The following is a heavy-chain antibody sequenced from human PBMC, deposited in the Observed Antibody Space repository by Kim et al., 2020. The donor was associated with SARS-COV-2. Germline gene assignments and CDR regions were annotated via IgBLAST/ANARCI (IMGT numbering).Heavy chain of an antibody. J-gene: IGHJ4*02. V-gene: IGHV5-51*01. Sequence: GEYLKISCKGSGYSFTSYWIGCVRQMPGKGLEWMGIIYTGDFDTRYRPSFQGQVTISTDKSISTAYLQWSSLKVSDTTMYYCARSSAYYFDYWGQGTLVTVSS. CDR1: GYSFTSYW. D-gene: IGHD6-6*01. CDR3: ARSSAYYFDY. CDR2: IYTGDFDT.